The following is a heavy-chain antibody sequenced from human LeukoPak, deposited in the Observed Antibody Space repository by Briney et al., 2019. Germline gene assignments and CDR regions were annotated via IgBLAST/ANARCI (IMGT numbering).Heavy chain of an antibody. D-gene: IGHD1-26*01. V-gene: IGHV4-59*02. CDR2: VYYTGST. CDR1: GGPVNTYY. J-gene: IGHJ4*02. CDR3: AGGTYYYFDY. Sequence: PSEALSLTCSVSGGPVNTYYWSWIRQPPGKGLEWIGYVYYTGSTNYNPSLKSRVTISVDTSKNQFSLKLSSVTAADTAVYYCAGGTYYYFDYWGQGTLVTVSS.